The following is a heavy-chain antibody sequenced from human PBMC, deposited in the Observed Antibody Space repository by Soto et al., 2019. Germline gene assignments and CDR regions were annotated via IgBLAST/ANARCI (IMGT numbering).Heavy chain of an antibody. D-gene: IGHD6-13*01. Sequence: SETLSLTCTVSGASIISGSYYWGWIRQPPGKGLQWIGNIYYSGSTYYNPSLKSRVTISVDTSRNQFSLKLSSVTAADTAEYYCGRVRSGIVAAGTGHYFDYWGQETLATVSS. V-gene: IGHV4-39*02. J-gene: IGHJ4*02. CDR1: GASIISGSYY. CDR3: GRVRSGIVAAGTGHYFDY. CDR2: IYYSGST.